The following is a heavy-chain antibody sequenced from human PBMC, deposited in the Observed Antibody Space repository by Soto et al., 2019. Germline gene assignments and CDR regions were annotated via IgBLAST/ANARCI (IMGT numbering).Heavy chain of an antibody. CDR2: VNSDATDT. CDR3: VRGFPWFDP. CDR1: GFTFSSYW. V-gene: IGHV3-74*01. Sequence: SLRLSCAASGFTFSSYWMHWVRQAPGKGLVWVSRVNSDATDTTYADSVRGRFTISRDNAKNTLYLQMNSLRAEDTAVYYCVRGFPWFDPWGQGTLVTVSS. J-gene: IGHJ5*02. D-gene: IGHD3-3*01.